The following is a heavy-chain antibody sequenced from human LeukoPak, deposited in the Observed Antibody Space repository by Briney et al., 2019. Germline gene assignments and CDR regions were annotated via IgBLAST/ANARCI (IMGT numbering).Heavy chain of an antibody. CDR3: ATVRGGATGRGWFDP. Sequence: PSQTLSLTCTVSGGSISSDTYYWSWIRQPAGKGLEWIGRIYSSGSTNYNPALKSRVTISVDTYKNQFSLKLKSVTAADTAVYYCATVRGGATGRGWFDPWGQGTLVTVSS. CDR1: GGSISSDTYY. CDR2: IYSSGST. V-gene: IGHV4-61*02. D-gene: IGHD1-26*01. J-gene: IGHJ5*02.